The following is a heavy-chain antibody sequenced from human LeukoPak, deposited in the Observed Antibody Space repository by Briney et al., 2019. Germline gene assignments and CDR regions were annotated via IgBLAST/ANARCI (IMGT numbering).Heavy chain of an antibody. CDR1: GCTFTGYY. V-gene: IGHV1-2*02. J-gene: IGHJ4*02. Sequence: GAPVKVSCKASGCTFTGYYMLWVRQAPGQGLEWTGWINPNSGGTNYAQKFQGRVTMTRDTSISTAYMELSRLRSDDTAVYYCARDSGERGSGSYLIAYWGQGTLVTVSS. CDR2: INPNSGGT. D-gene: IGHD3-10*01. CDR3: ARDSGERGSGSYLIAY.